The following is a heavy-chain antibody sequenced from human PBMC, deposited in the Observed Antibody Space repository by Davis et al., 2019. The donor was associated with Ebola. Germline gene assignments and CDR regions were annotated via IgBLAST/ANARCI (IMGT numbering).Heavy chain of an antibody. Sequence: PGGSLRLSCAASGFTFSSYAMHWVRQAPGKGLEWVAVISYDGSNKYYADSVKGRFTISRDNSKNTLYLQMNSLRAEDTAVYYCAKHVDTAMWSWFDPWGQGTLVTVSS. CDR1: GFTFSSYA. CDR2: ISYDGSNK. J-gene: IGHJ5*02. V-gene: IGHV3-30*14. D-gene: IGHD5-18*01. CDR3: AKHVDTAMWSWFDP.